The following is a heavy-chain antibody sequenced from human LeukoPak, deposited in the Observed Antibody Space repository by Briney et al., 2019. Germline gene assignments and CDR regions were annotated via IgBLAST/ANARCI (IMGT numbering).Heavy chain of an antibody. V-gene: IGHV3-53*01. D-gene: IGHD4-17*01. J-gene: IGHJ4*02. Sequence: PGGSLRLSCAASGFTVSSNYMSWVRQAPGKGLGWVSVIYSGGNTYYADSVKGRFTISRDNSKNTLYLQMNSLRAEDTAVYYCARGDYGDYSGGYYFDYWGQGTLVTVSS. CDR2: IYSGGNT. CDR3: ARGDYGDYSGGYYFDY. CDR1: GFTVSSNY.